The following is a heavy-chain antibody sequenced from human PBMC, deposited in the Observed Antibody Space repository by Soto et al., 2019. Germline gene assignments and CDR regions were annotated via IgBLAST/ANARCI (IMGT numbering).Heavy chain of an antibody. CDR1: ESPFGTYN. V-gene: IGHV3-11*01. J-gene: IGHJ6*02. CDR2: ISSSGSTI. Sequence: QGRLLRPGGALSKPGGPRRLSVAPSESPFGTYNIAGIGKAPGRGWGGVSYISSSGSTIYYADSVKGRFTISRDNAKNSLYLQMNSLRAEDTAVYYCARQGRWLQSYYGMDVWGQGTTVTVSS. CDR3: ARQGRWLQSYYGMDV. D-gene: IGHD5-12*01.